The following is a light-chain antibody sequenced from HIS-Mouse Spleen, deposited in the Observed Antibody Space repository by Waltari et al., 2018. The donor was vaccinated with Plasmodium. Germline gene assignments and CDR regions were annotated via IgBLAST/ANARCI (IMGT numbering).Light chain of an antibody. V-gene: IGLV2-8*01. CDR1: SSYVGGYNY. J-gene: IGLJ2*01. CDR3: SSYAGSNNLV. Sequence: QSALTQPPSASGSPGQTVTIPCTGTSSYVGGYNYVSWYQQHPGKAPKLLIYEVSKRHSGVPARFSGSKSGNTASLTVSGLQAEDEADYYCSSYAGSNNLVFGGGTKLTVL. CDR2: EVS.